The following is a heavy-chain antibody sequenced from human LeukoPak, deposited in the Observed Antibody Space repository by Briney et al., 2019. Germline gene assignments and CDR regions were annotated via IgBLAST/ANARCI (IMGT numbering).Heavy chain of an antibody. V-gene: IGHV4-61*02. J-gene: IGHJ4*02. CDR2: IYNTGST. CDR1: GGSISSGSYY. D-gene: IGHD3-9*01. CDR3: ARGRYFGY. Sequence: SETLSLTCTVSGGSISSGSYYWSWIRQPAGKGLEWIGRIYNTGSTTYNPSLKSRVTMSVDTSKNQFSLKLTSVTAADTAVYYCARGRYFGYWGQGTLVTVSS.